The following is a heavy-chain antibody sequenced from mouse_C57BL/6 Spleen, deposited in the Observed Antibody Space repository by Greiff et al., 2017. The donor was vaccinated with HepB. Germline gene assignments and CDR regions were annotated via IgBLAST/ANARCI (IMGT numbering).Heavy chain of an antibody. CDR3: ARHEGRGPEAGSLYDPYYYAMDY. V-gene: IGHV1-62-2*01. CDR2: FYPGSGSI. CDR1: GYTFTEYT. J-gene: IGHJ4*01. D-gene: IGHD2-3*01. Sequence: VQLQQSGAELVKPGASVKLSCKASGYTFTEYTIHWVKQRSGQGLEWIGWFYPGSGSIKYNEKFKDKATLTADKSSSTVYMELSRLTSEDSAVYFCARHEGRGPEAGSLYDPYYYAMDYWGQGTSVTVSS.